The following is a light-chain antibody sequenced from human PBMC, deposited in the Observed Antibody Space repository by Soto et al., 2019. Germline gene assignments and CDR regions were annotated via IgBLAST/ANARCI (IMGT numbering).Light chain of an antibody. CDR2: KAS. V-gene: IGKV1-5*03. CDR1: QSISSW. CDR3: QQYYSYPRT. J-gene: IGKJ1*01. Sequence: DIQMTQSPSILSASLGDRVTITCRASQSISSWLAWYQQKPGKAPNLLIHKASHLESGVPSRFRGSGSGTDFTLTISCLPSEDFEPYYCQQYYSYPRTFGQGTKVDIK.